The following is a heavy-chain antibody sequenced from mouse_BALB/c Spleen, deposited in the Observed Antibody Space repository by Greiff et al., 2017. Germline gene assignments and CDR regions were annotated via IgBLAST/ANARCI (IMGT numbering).Heavy chain of an antibody. Sequence: QVQLKESGAELVRPGVSVKISCKGSGYTFTDYSMHWVKQSHAKSLEWIGVISTYYGDASYNQKFKGKATMTVDKSSSTAYMELARLTTEESAIYYCARGEGYDYWGQGTTLTVSS. CDR3: ARGEGYDY. CDR2: ISTYYGDA. V-gene: IGHV1S137*01. CDR1: GYTFTDYS. J-gene: IGHJ2*01. D-gene: IGHD2-2*01.